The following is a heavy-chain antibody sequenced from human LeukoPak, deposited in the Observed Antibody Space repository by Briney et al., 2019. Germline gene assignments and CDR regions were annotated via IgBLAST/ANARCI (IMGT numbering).Heavy chain of an antibody. CDR1: GFTFNTYW. CDR2: INGDGSST. CDR3: AREKGSSNYDS. D-gene: IGHD4-11*01. J-gene: IGHJ5*01. V-gene: IGHV3-74*01. Sequence: WESLTLSCAASGFTFNTYWIHWVRQVPGKGLVWVSRINGDGSSTAYADSVKGRFTISRDNAKNTLYLQMNSLRAEDTAVYYCAREKGSSNYDSWGQGTLVTVSS.